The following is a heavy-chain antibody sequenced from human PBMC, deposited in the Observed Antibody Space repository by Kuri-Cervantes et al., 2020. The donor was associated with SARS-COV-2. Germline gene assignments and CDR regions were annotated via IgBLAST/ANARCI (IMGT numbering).Heavy chain of an antibody. CDR2: INPNSGGT. CDR3: ARRYSGSYGSYWFDP. D-gene: IGHD1-26*01. J-gene: IGHJ5*02. CDR1: GYTFTGYY. V-gene: IGHV1-2*04. Sequence: ASVKVSCKASGYTFTGYYMHWVRQAPGQGLEWMGWINPNSGGTNYAQKFQGWATMTRDTSISTAYMELSRLRSDDTAVYYCARRYSGSYGSYWFDPWGQGTLVTVSS.